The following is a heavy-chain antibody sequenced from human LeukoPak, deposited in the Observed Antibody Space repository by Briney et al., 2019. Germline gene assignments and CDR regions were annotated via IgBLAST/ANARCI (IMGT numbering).Heavy chain of an antibody. CDR1: GFSFSDHN. D-gene: IGHD3-10*01. CDR2: ISSRSNYI. V-gene: IGHV3-21*01. Sequence: GGSLRLSCAVSGFSFSDHNMNWVRQAPGKGLEWVASISSRSNYIYYADSLKGRVTVSRDNARNSLFLQMTSLRAEDTAVYYCARDYLGFGESGFDYWGQGSQVIVSS. J-gene: IGHJ4*02. CDR3: ARDYLGFGESGFDY.